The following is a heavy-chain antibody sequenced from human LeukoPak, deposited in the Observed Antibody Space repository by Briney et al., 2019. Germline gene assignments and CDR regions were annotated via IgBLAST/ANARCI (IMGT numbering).Heavy chain of an antibody. Sequence: GGSLRLSCAASGFTFSSYEMNWVRQAPGKGLEWVSYISSSGSTIYYADSVKGRFTISRDSSKNTLYLQMNSLRPEDTAVYYCARARPSMWIDYWGQGTLVTVSS. V-gene: IGHV3-48*03. D-gene: IGHD5-12*01. CDR3: ARARPSMWIDY. CDR1: GFTFSSYE. CDR2: ISSSGSTI. J-gene: IGHJ4*02.